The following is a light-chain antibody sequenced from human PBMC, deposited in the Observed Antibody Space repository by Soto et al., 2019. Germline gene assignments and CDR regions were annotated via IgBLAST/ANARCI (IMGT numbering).Light chain of an antibody. CDR2: GAS. V-gene: IGKV3-15*01. CDR3: QQYGSSPWT. CDR1: QSVSSN. J-gene: IGKJ1*01. Sequence: EIVMTQSPATLSVSPGERATLSCRASQSVSSNLAWYQQKPGQAPRFLIYGASTRATGIPARFSGSGSGTEFTLTISRLEPEDFAVYYCQQYGSSPWTFGQGTKVDIK.